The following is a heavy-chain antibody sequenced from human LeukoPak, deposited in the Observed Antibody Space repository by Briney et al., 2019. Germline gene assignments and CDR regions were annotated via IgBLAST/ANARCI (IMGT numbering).Heavy chain of an antibody. CDR2: IKPDGTTK. Sequence: PGGSLRLSCAASGFPFSSYSMTWVRQAPGKGLEWVANIKPDGTTKFYVDSVKGRFTISRHNALNSLYLQMNSLRAEDTAIYYCARSIPYGTTWYGRSDYWGQGTLVTVSS. D-gene: IGHD6-13*01. J-gene: IGHJ4*02. V-gene: IGHV3-7*03. CDR3: ARSIPYGTTWYGRSDY. CDR1: GFPFSSYS.